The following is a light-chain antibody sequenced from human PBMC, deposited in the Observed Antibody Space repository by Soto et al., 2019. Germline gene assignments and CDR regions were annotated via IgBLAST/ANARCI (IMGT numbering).Light chain of an antibody. J-gene: IGKJ3*01. CDR3: QQYNIHFT. CDR1: PRISSC. Sequence: QKIQTVSDMYAYIGESVTINCRACPRISSCLPLYEQKPRKAPTLLNYAASRLEIVVPPSFSGAGSGTKFTLTFLCLLPNDFATYYCQQYNIHFTFLPGTKVDI. V-gene: IGKV1-5*01. CDR2: AAS.